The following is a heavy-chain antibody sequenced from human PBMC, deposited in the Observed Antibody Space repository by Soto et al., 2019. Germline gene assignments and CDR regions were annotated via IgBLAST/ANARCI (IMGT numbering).Heavy chain of an antibody. V-gene: IGHV1-69*01. CDR3: ARDGGRHSGGIDY. CDR2: IIPIFGTA. Sequence: QVQLVQSGAEVKKPGSSVKVSCKASGGTFSSYSINWVRQATGQGLEWMGEIIPIFGTANYAQKFQGRVTITADESTSTAYMELSSLRSEETAVYYCARDGGRHSGGIDYWGQGTLVTVSS. J-gene: IGHJ4*02. D-gene: IGHD1-26*01. CDR1: GGTFSSYS.